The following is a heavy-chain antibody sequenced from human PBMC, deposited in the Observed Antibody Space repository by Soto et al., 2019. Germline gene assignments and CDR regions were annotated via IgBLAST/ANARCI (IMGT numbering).Heavy chain of an antibody. Sequence: GGSLRLSCAASGFSIDDFAMHWVRQAPGKGLEWVSSISWDSGKIGYADSVTGRFSVSRDNAKNSLFLQMSSLKPEDTAFYFCAKDNPRRYADYESTWFEPCGQGTLVTVSS. D-gene: IGHD4-17*01. CDR1: GFSIDDFA. CDR2: ISWDSGKI. J-gene: IGHJ5*02. CDR3: AKDNPRRYADYESTWFEP. V-gene: IGHV3-9*01.